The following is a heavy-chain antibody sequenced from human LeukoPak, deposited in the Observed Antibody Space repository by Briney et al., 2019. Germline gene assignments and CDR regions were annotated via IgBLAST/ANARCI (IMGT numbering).Heavy chain of an antibody. J-gene: IGHJ4*02. D-gene: IGHD6-19*01. Sequence: GESLKISCMGSGYNFYRYWIGWVRQMPGRGLEWVGVIYPGDSHAIYSPSFQGQVTISADKSISTAYLQWSSLKASDTAMYYCARCDIAVAGGVYYFDYWGQGTLVTVSS. V-gene: IGHV5-51*01. CDR2: IYPGDSHA. CDR1: GYNFYRYW. CDR3: ARCDIAVAGGVYYFDY.